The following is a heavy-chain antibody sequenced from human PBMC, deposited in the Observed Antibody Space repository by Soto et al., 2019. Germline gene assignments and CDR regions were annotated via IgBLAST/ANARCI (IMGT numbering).Heavy chain of an antibody. J-gene: IGHJ5*02. CDR2: IYYSGST. D-gene: IGHD4-17*01. V-gene: IGHV4-30-4*01. Sequence: QVQLQESGPGLMKPSQTLSLTCTVSGGSISSGDYYWSWIRQPPGKGLEWVGYIYYSGSTYYNPSLKSRVTISVDTSKNQFSLKLSSVTAADTAVYYCARKTVTTGGQNWFDPWGQGTLVTVSS. CDR3: ARKTVTTGGQNWFDP. CDR1: GGSISSGDYY.